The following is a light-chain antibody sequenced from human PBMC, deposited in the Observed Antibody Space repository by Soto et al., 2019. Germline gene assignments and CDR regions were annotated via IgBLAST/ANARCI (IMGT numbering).Light chain of an antibody. CDR2: EVS. CDR3: SSYTTTSTVGM. Sequence: QSALTQPASVSGSPGQSITISCTGTSSDIGGYNYVSWYQQHPGKAPKLMIHEVSNRPSGVSNRFSGSKSGNTASLTISGLQAEDEADYYCSSYTTTSTVGMFGGGTKLTVL. V-gene: IGLV2-14*03. CDR1: SSDIGGYNY. J-gene: IGLJ3*02.